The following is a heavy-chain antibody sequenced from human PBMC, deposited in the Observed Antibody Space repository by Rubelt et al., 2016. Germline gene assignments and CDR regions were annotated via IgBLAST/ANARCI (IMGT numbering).Heavy chain of an antibody. Sequence: RSLRLSCAASGFTFSDYAMHWVRQAPGKGLEWVAVISFDGSNEYYADSVKGRFTISRDNSKNTLYLQMNSLRAEDTAVYYCARDRNYYDSSGFSNFDYWGQGTLVTVSS. CDR1: GFTFSDYA. J-gene: IGHJ4*02. CDR2: ISFDGSNE. CDR3: ARDRNYYDSSGFSNFDY. V-gene: IGHV3-30*04. D-gene: IGHD3-22*01.